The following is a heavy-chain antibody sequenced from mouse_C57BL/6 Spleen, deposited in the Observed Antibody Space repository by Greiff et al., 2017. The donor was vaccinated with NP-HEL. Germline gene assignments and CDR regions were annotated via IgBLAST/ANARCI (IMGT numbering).Heavy chain of an antibody. CDR1: GYAFSSSW. CDR2: IYPGDGDT. D-gene: IGHD2-3*01. Sequence: VMLVESGPELVKPGASVKISCKASGYAFSSSWMNWVKQRPGKGLEWIGRIYPGDGDTNYNGKFKGKATLTADKSSSTAYMQLSSLTSEDSAVYFCAREGLLRAWFAYWGQGTLVTVSA. J-gene: IGHJ3*01. V-gene: IGHV1-82*01. CDR3: AREGLLRAWFAY.